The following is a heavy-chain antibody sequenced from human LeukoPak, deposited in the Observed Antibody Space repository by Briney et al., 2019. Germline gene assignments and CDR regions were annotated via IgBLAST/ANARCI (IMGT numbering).Heavy chain of an antibody. CDR1: GFTLTSYN. V-gene: IGHV3-48*02. D-gene: IGHD1-26*01. CDR2: ISGSSTST. CDR3: ASQVRAGGGMDV. J-gene: IGHJ6*02. Sequence: GSLRLSCAVSGFTLTSYNMYWVRQAPGKGLEWVSYISGSSTSTYYADSVKGRFTISRDSAKNSLYLRLNSLRDEDTAVYYCASQVRAGGGMDVWGQGTTVTVSS.